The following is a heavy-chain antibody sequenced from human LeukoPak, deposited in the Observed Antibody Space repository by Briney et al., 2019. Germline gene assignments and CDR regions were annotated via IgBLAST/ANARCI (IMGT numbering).Heavy chain of an antibody. CDR2: IYYSGST. Sequence: SETLSLTCTVSGGSISSYYWSWIRQPPGKGLEWIGYIYYSGSTNYNPSLKSRVTISVDTSKNQFSPKLSSVTAADTAVYYCARITSGCLDYWGQGTLVTVSS. D-gene: IGHD6-19*01. CDR1: GGSISSYY. CDR3: ARITSGCLDY. V-gene: IGHV4-59*08. J-gene: IGHJ4*02.